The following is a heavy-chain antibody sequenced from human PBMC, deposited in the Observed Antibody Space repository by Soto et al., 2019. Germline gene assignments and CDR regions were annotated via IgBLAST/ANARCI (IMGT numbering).Heavy chain of an antibody. CDR3: ARSPGVIDY. CDR2: LVPVFGTA. Sequence: QVQLVQSGAEVKKPGSSVKVSCKASGGTFSSLAISWVRQAPGQGLEWMGGLVPVFGTANYAQKFQDRVTITADKSTRTSFMELSSLRSEDTAVYYCARSPGVIDYWGQGTLVTVSS. CDR1: GGTFSSLA. D-gene: IGHD3-10*01. J-gene: IGHJ4*02. V-gene: IGHV1-69*06.